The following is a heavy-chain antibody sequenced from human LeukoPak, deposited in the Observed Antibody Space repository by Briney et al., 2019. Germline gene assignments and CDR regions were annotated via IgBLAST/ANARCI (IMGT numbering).Heavy chain of an antibody. D-gene: IGHD3-22*01. CDR3: ARPNVTSYYDSRGYDAFDV. CDR1: GYSFNAYY. J-gene: IGHJ3*01. V-gene: IGHV5-51*01. Sequence: GESPKTSCKGSGYSFNAYYIAWGLQVPAKSLEWMVIIYPDDSDTRYSPSIQSQVTISVDKSVRHAYLQWSCLKAADTAVYYCARPNVTSYYDSRGYDAFDVWGQGTMVTVS. CDR2: IYPDDSDT.